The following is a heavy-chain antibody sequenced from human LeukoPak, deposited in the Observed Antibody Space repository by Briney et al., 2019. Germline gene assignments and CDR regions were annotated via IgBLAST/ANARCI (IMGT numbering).Heavy chain of an antibody. Sequence: SETLSLTCAVYGGSFSGYYWSWIRQPPGKGLEWIGEINHSGSTNYNPSLKSRVTISVDTSKNQFSLKLSSVTAADTAVYYCAGTSYYDSSGYRSAFDIWGQGTMVTVSS. D-gene: IGHD3-22*01. CDR3: AGTSYYDSSGYRSAFDI. V-gene: IGHV4-34*01. CDR2: INHSGST. CDR1: GGSFSGYY. J-gene: IGHJ3*02.